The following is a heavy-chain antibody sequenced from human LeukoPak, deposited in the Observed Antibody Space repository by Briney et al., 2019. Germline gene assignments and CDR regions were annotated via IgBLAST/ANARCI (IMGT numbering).Heavy chain of an antibody. V-gene: IGHV3-30-3*01. CDR3: ARDLGQTAFDY. J-gene: IGHJ4*02. Sequence: GRSLRLSCAASGFTFSSYAMRWVRQAPGKGLEWVAVISYDGSNKYYADSVKGRFTISRDNSKNTLYLQMNSLRAEDTAVYYCARDLGQTAFDYWGQGTLVTVSS. D-gene: IGHD3-16*01. CDR2: ISYDGSNK. CDR1: GFTFSSYA.